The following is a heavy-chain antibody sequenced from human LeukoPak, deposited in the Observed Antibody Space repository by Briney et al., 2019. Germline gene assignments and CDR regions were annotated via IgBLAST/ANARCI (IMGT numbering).Heavy chain of an antibody. V-gene: IGHV1-69*13. Sequence: ASVTVSCKSSGGTFSSYAISWVRQAPARGLEWMGGIFPIFGTANYAQKFQGRVTITADESTSTAYMELSSLRPEDTAVYYCARDLVYSRGDYGYYFDYWGQGTLVTVFS. CDR2: IFPIFGTA. D-gene: IGHD4-17*01. J-gene: IGHJ4*02. CDR3: ARDLVYSRGDYGYYFDY. CDR1: GGTFSSYA.